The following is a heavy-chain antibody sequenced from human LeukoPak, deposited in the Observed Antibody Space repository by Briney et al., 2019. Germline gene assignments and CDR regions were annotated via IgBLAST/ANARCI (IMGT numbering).Heavy chain of an antibody. CDR3: AKDLITMVRGVIDYYFDY. V-gene: IGHV3-30*02. D-gene: IGHD3-10*01. CDR2: IRYDGSNK. Sequence: PGGSLRLSCAASGFTFSSYGMHWFRQAPGKGLEWVAFIRYDGSNKYYADSVKGRFTISRDNSKNTLYLQMNSLRAEDTAVYYCAKDLITMVRGVIDYYFDYWGQGTLVTVSS. J-gene: IGHJ4*02. CDR1: GFTFSSYG.